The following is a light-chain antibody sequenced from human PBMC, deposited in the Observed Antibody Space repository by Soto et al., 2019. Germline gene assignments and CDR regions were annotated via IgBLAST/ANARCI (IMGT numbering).Light chain of an antibody. CDR3: QQYGSSPWT. CDR2: GAS. Sequence: ETVLTQSPGTLSLSPGERSTLSCRASQTIRSNYLAGYRQTPGQAPRLLIYGASNRATGIADRFSGSGSGTDFTLIISSLETEDVVLYYCQQYGSSPWTFGQGTKVEIK. V-gene: IGKV3-20*01. CDR1: QTIRSNY. J-gene: IGKJ1*01.